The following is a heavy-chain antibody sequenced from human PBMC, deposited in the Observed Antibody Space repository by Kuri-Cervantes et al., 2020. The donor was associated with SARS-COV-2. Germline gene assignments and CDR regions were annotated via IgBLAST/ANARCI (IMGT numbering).Heavy chain of an antibody. CDR1: GFTFSSYW. Sequence: ESLKISCAASGFTFSSYWMSWIRQPPGKGLEWIGEINHSGSTNYNPSLKSRVTITVDTCKNQFSLKLSSVTAADTAVYYCARCRRIAAASRWFDPWGQGTLVTVSS. D-gene: IGHD6-13*01. V-gene: IGHV4-34*01. CDR2: INHSGST. J-gene: IGHJ5*02. CDR3: ARCRRIAAASRWFDP.